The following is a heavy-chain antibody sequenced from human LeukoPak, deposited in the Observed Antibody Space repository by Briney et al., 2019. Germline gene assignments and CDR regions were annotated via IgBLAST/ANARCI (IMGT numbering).Heavy chain of an antibody. D-gene: IGHD3-10*01. CDR2: IYYSGTT. V-gene: IGHV4-39*01. J-gene: IGHJ4*02. Sequence: PSETLSLTCTVSGGSISSSSYYWGWIRQPPGKGLVWIGSIYYSGTTYYNPSLKSRVTISVDTSKNQFSLKLSSVTAADTAVYYCARSTSGLADSWGQGTLVTVSS. CDR3: ARSTSGLADS. CDR1: GGSISSSSYY.